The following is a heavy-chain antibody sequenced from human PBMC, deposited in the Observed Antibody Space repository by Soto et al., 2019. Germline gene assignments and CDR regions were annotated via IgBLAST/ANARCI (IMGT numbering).Heavy chain of an antibody. D-gene: IGHD6-13*01. Sequence: SETLSLTCTVSGGSISSYSWSWIRQPAGRGLEWIGRIYSSGSTNYNPSLKSRVTMPVDTSKNQFSLKLSSVTAADTAVYYCARETAAAGTNWFDPWGQGAQVTVSS. V-gene: IGHV4-4*07. CDR1: GGSISSYS. CDR3: ARETAAAGTNWFDP. J-gene: IGHJ5*02. CDR2: IYSSGST.